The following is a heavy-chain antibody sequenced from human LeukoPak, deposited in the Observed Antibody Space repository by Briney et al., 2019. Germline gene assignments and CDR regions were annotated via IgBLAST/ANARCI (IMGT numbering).Heavy chain of an antibody. CDR2: ISSGSSYI. J-gene: IGHJ4*02. D-gene: IGHD4-23*01. CDR3: AKYDYGGNPNEYYFDY. CDR1: GFTFSSYS. V-gene: IGHV3-21*04. Sequence: GGSLRLSCAASGFTFSSYSMNWVRQAPGKGLEWVSSISSGSSYIYYADSVKGRFTISRDNSKNTLYLQMNSLRAEGTAVYYCAKYDYGGNPNEYYFDYWGQGTLVTVSS.